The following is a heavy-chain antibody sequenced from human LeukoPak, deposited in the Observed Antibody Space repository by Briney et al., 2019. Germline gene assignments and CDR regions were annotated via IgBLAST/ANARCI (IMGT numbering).Heavy chain of an antibody. V-gene: IGHV6-1*01. D-gene: IGHD3-3*01. J-gene: IGHJ5*02. CDR2: TYYGSKWYN. CDR1: GDSVSSKSAA. CDR3: ARVDLGSAIFGQKWFDP. Sequence: SQTLSLTCAISGDSVSSKSAAWNWIRQSPSRGLEWLGRTYYGSKWYNDYAESVKSRITINADTSKYQFSLQLNSVTPEDTAVYYCARVDLGSAIFGQKWFDPWGQGTLVTVSS.